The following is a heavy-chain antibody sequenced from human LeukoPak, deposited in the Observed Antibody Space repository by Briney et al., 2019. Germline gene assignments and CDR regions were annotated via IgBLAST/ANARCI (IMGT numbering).Heavy chain of an antibody. V-gene: IGHV3-48*02. CDR1: GFTFSTYS. Sequence: PGGSLRLSCAASGFTFSTYSMNWVRQAPGKGLEWVSYISGSSSIIYYADSVKGRFTISRDNAKNSLYLQMNSLRDEDTAVYYCARDVQAGPGYWGQGTLVTVSS. J-gene: IGHJ4*02. CDR2: ISGSSSII. CDR3: ARDVQAGPGY. D-gene: IGHD6-19*01.